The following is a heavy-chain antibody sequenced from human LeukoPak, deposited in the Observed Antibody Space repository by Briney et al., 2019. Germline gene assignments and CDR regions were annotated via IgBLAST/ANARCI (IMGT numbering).Heavy chain of an antibody. CDR2: IKSKTDGGTT. CDR3: TTESYYDFWSGYSYYFDY. CDR1: GFTFSNAW. V-gene: IGHV3-15*01. J-gene: IGHJ4*02. D-gene: IGHD3-3*01. Sequence: GGSLRLSCAASGFTFSNAWMSWVRQAPGKGLKWVGRIKSKTDGGTTDYAAPVKGRFTISRDDSKNTLYLQMNSLKTEDTAVYYCTTESYYDFWSGYSYYFDYWGQGTLVTVSS.